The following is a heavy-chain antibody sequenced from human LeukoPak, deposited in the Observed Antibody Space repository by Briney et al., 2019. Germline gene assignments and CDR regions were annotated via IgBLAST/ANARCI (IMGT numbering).Heavy chain of an antibody. J-gene: IGHJ4*02. D-gene: IGHD5-24*01. CDR1: GFTFSTYA. Sequence: GGSLRLSCATSGFTFSTYAMSWVRQAPGKGLEWVSLISGSGSGTHYADSVKGRFTISRDNSKIMLYLHMNTLRADDTAVYYCARSGTEDGYNIYFDHWGQGTLVTVSS. V-gene: IGHV3-23*01. CDR2: ISGSGSGT. CDR3: ARSGTEDGYNIYFDH.